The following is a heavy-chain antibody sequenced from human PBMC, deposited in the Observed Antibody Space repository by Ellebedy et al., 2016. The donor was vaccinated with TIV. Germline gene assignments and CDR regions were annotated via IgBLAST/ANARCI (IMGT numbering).Heavy chain of an antibody. CDR1: GGSISSSSYY. J-gene: IGHJ3*02. CDR2: IYYSGST. D-gene: IGHD3-10*01. Sequence: MPSETLSLTCTVSGGSISSSSYYWGWIRQPPGKGLEWIGSIYYSGSTYYNPSLKSRATISVDKSKKQLSLKLSSVTAADTAVYYCAIYGPGSYNLDAFDIWGQGTMVTVSS. CDR3: AIYGPGSYNLDAFDI. V-gene: IGHV4-39*07.